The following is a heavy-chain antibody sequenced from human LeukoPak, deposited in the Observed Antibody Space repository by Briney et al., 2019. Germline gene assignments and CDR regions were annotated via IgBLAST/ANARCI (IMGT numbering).Heavy chain of an antibody. V-gene: IGHV1-69*13. D-gene: IGHD4-17*01. CDR1: GGTFISYA. Sequence: ASVKVSCKASGGTFISYAISWVRQAPGQGLEWMGGSIPIFGTANYAQKFQGRVTITADESTSTAYMELSSLRSEDTAAYYCARSSPVTTAFDYWGQGTLVTVSS. CDR3: ARSSPVTTAFDY. J-gene: IGHJ4*02. CDR2: SIPIFGTA.